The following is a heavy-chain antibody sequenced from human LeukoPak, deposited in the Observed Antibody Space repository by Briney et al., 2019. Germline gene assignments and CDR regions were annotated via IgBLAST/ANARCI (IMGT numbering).Heavy chain of an antibody. D-gene: IGHD3-10*01. V-gene: IGHV3-48*03. Sequence: GGSLRLSCAASEFTFRSYEMNWVRQAPGKGLEWISYISNSDTTIDYADSVKGRFTISRDNAKDSLYLHINSLRVEDTAVYYCARGLVGYYAMDVWGQGTTVTVSS. CDR1: EFTFRSYE. CDR2: ISNSDTTI. J-gene: IGHJ6*02. CDR3: ARGLVGYYAMDV.